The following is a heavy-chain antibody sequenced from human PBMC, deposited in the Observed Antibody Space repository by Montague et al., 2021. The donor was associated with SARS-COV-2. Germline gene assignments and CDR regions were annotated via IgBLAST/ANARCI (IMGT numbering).Heavy chain of an antibody. J-gene: IGHJ4*02. V-gene: IGHV4-59*12. CDR1: SGSLSGYY. CDR3: ARGTAYDHVYY. CDR2: THYSGTT. D-gene: IGHD2-8*02. Sequence: SETLSLTCTASSGSLSGYYWNWIRQPPGKGLEWIGFTHYSGTTKYNPPLKSRLNTSLDTSKNQFSLTLNSVTAADTAIYYCARGTAYDHVYYWGQGAPVTVAS.